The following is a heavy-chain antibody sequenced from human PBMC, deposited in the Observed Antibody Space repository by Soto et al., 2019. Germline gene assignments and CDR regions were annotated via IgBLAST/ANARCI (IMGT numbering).Heavy chain of an antibody. J-gene: IGHJ4*02. CDR1: GFTFSGYG. CDR2: IRYDGSNI. D-gene: IGHD3-16*01. Sequence: QVQLVESGGGVVQPGRSLRLSCVASGFTFSGYGMHWVRQAPGKGLEWVAIIRYDGSNIYYADSVRGRFAISRDNSKNTLFQKMDSLGAGDRAVYYCGGEGVGGTAFGGYLDYWGQGALVTVSS. V-gene: IGHV3-33*01. CDR3: GGEGVGGTAFGGYLDY.